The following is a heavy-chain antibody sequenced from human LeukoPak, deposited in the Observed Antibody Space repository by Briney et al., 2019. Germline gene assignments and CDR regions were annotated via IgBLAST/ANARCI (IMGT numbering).Heavy chain of an antibody. V-gene: IGHV4-34*01. CDR3: ARGWVVAANTFDY. D-gene: IGHD2-15*01. J-gene: IGHJ4*02. CDR2: INHSGST. CDR1: GGSFSGYY. Sequence: SETLSLTCAVYGGSFSGYYWSWIRQPPVKGLEWIGEINHSGSTNYNPSLKSRVTISVDTSKNQFSLKLSSVTAADTAVYYCARGWVVAANTFDYWGQGTLVTVSS.